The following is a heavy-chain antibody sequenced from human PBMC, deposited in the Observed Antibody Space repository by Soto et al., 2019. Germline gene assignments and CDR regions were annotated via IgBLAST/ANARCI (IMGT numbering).Heavy chain of an antibody. CDR1: GFPFSSYS. CDR3: ARVGRYFDWLSTLYYFDY. D-gene: IGHD3-9*01. Sequence: PGGSLRLSCAASGFPFSSYSMNWVRQAPGKGLEWVSSISSSSSYIYYADSVKGRFTISRDNAKNSLYLQMNSLRAEDTAVYYCARVGRYFDWLSTLYYFDYWGQGTLVTVSS. V-gene: IGHV3-21*01. CDR2: ISSSSSYI. J-gene: IGHJ4*02.